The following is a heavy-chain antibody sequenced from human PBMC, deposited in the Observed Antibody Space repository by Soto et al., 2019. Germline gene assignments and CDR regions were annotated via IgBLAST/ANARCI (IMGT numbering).Heavy chain of an antibody. D-gene: IGHD2-8*01. Sequence: PSETLSLTCTVSGGSVSNRNYYWGWIRQSPGKGLEVMGSVYYRGRSYSKSSIKSRITISVDTSKNQSSQNLNSVTASDTAVYFCVSQRTSVLSQAYFDYWGPGALVTVSS. CDR3: VSQRTSVLSQAYFDY. J-gene: IGHJ4*02. CDR1: GGSVSNRNYY. V-gene: IGHV4-39*01. CDR2: VYYRGRS.